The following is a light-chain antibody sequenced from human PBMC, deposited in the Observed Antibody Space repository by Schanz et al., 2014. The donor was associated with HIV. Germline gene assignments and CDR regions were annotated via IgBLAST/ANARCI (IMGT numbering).Light chain of an antibody. CDR1: QSISIS. V-gene: IGKV1-39*01. CDR3: QQSYSATPYT. CDR2: ATS. Sequence: DIQMTQSPSSLSASVGDRVTITCQASQSISISLNWYQQKPGKAPRLLIYATSLLHTGVPSRFSGSGSGTHFTLTITSLQFDDFATYYCQQSYSATPYTFGQGTKVEIK. J-gene: IGKJ2*01.